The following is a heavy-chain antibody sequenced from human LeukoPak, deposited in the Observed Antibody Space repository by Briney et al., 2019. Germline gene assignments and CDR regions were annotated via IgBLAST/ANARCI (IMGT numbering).Heavy chain of an antibody. J-gene: IGHJ4*02. CDR1: GYTFTSYG. CDR2: ISAYNGNT. D-gene: IGHD2-2*01. CDR3: ARDRRYCSSTSCYVYEGY. Sequence: ASVRVSCKASGYTFTSYGISWVRQAPGQGLEWMGWISAYNGNTNYAQKLQGRVTMTTDTSTGTAYMELRSLRSDDTAVYYCARDRRYCSSTSCYVYEGYWGQGTLVTVSS. V-gene: IGHV1-18*01.